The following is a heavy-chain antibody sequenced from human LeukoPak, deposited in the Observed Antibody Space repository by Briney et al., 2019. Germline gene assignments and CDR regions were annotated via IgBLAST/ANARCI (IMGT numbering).Heavy chain of an antibody. CDR3: AKGTDFWSGYSFDH. Sequence: PGGSLRLSCAASGFTFSGDAMSWVRQAPGKGLEWVSTISVSGGATYYADFVRGRFTISRDNSKNTLYLQIDSLRAEDTAVYFCAKGTDFWSGYSFDHWGQGILVTVSS. CDR1: GFTFSGDA. J-gene: IGHJ4*02. CDR2: ISVSGGAT. D-gene: IGHD3-3*01. V-gene: IGHV3-23*01.